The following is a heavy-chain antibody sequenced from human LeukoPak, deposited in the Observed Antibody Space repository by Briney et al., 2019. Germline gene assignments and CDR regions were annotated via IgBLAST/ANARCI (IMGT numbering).Heavy chain of an antibody. V-gene: IGHV1-69*02. CDR2: IIPILGIA. Sequence: SVKVSCKASGYTFTSYYMHWVRQAPGQGLEWMGRIIPILGIANYAQKFQGRVTITADKSTSTAYMELSSLRSEDTAVYYCARSDLGLWSIFDYWGQGTLVTVSS. J-gene: IGHJ4*02. CDR3: ARSDLGLWSIFDY. D-gene: IGHD5-18*01. CDR1: GYTFTSYY.